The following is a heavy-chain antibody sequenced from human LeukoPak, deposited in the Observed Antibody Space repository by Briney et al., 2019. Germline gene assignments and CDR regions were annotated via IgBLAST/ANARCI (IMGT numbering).Heavy chain of an antibody. CDR1: GFTFSSYA. Sequence: PGGSLRLSCAASGFTFSSYAMSWVRQAPGKGLEWVSAISGSGGSTYYADSVKGRFTISRDNSKNTLYLQMNSMRAEDTAVYYCPKSAYDSSGYPDYWGQGTLVTVSS. V-gene: IGHV3-23*01. CDR2: ISGSGGST. D-gene: IGHD3-22*01. J-gene: IGHJ4*02. CDR3: PKSAYDSSGYPDY.